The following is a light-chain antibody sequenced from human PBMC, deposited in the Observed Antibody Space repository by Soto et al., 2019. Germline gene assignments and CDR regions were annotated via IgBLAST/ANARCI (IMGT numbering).Light chain of an antibody. CDR1: SSDVGGYDH. Sequence: QSALTQPPSASGSPGQSVTIPCTGTSSDVGGYDHVSWYQQHPGTAPKLLIYNNDQRPSGVPGRYSGSKSGTSASLAISGLQSEDEADYYCAAWDDSLNGPVFGGGTKLTVL. J-gene: IGLJ3*02. V-gene: IGLV1-44*01. CDR3: AAWDDSLNGPV. CDR2: NND.